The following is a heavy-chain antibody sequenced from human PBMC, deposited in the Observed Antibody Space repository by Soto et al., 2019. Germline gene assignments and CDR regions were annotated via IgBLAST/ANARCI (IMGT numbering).Heavy chain of an antibody. J-gene: IGHJ6*02. Sequence: QVQLVQSGAEVKKPGASVKVSCKASGYTFTSYGVSWVRQAPGQGLEWMGWISGYNGNTNYGQKLQGRVTMTTDTSTSTAYMELRSLRSDDTAGYYCARAGKYYYGSGSPYYYGMDVWGQGITVTVSS. CDR2: ISGYNGNT. V-gene: IGHV1-18*04. CDR1: GYTFTSYG. CDR3: ARAGKYYYGSGSPYYYGMDV. D-gene: IGHD3-10*01.